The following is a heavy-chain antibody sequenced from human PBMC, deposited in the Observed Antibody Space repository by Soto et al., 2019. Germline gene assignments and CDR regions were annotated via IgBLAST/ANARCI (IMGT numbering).Heavy chain of an antibody. V-gene: IGHV4-30-2*01. CDR2: IYHSGST. J-gene: IGHJ4*02. CDR3: ARRGTVAGKTIFDY. Sequence: SETLSLTCAVSGGSISSGGYSWSWIRQPPGKGLEWIGYIYHSGSTYYNPSLKSRVTISVDTSKNQFSLKLTSVSAADTSVYYCARRGTVAGKTIFDYWGQGILVTVSS. CDR1: GGSISSGGYS. D-gene: IGHD6-13*01.